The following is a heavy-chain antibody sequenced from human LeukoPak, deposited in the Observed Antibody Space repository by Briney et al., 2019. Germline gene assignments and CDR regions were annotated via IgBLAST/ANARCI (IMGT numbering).Heavy chain of an antibody. CDR3: ARRDRIPPGFDP. Sequence: SETLSLTCTVSGGSSFSTSSYWGWIRQPPGKGLEWIGHIYYTGSTYYNPSLKSRVTISLDRSKNQFFLKLNSVTATDTAVYYCARRDRIPPGFDPWGRGTVVTVSS. J-gene: IGHJ5*02. D-gene: IGHD2/OR15-2a*01. CDR2: IYYTGST. V-gene: IGHV4-39*01. CDR1: GGSSFSTSSY.